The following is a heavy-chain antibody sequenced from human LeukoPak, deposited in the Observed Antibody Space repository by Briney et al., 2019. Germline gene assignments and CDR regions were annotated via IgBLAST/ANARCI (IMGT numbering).Heavy chain of an antibody. V-gene: IGHV4-61*05. D-gene: IGHD3-10*01. Sequence: PSETLSLTCTVSGGSISSSSYYWGWIRQPPGKGLEWIGYIYYSGSTNYNPSLKSRVTISVDTSKNQFSLKLSSVTAADTAVYYCARGGYVSGSYYSATPFDYWGQGTLVTVSS. CDR2: IYYSGST. J-gene: IGHJ4*02. CDR3: ARGGYVSGSYYSATPFDY. CDR1: GGSISSSSYY.